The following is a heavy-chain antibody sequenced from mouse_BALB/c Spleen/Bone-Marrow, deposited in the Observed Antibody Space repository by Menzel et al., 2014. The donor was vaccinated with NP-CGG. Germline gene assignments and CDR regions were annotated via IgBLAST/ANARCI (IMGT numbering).Heavy chain of an antibody. CDR3: ASYVSSPAWFAY. CDR1: GYSFTSYW. CDR2: IDPSDSET. J-gene: IGHJ3*01. V-gene: IGHV1S126*01. Sequence: VQGVESGPQLVRPGASVKISCKASGYSFTSYWMHWVRQRPGQGLEWIGMIDPSDSETRLNQMFKDKATLTVDKSSSPAYMQLSSPTSEDSAVYYCASYVSSPAWFAYWGQGTLVTVSA. D-gene: IGHD1-1*01.